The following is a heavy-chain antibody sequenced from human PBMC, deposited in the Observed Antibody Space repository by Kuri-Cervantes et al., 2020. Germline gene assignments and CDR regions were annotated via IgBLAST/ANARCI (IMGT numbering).Heavy chain of an antibody. Sequence: GESLKISCAASGFTFSSYAMHWVRQAPGKGLEWVAVISYDGSNKYYADSVKGRLTISRDNSKNTLYLQMNSLRAEDTAVYYCASLGGYGFDYWGQGTLVTVSS. D-gene: IGHD1-1*01. V-gene: IGHV3-30-3*01. CDR2: ISYDGSNK. CDR3: ASLGGYGFDY. J-gene: IGHJ4*02. CDR1: GFTFSSYA.